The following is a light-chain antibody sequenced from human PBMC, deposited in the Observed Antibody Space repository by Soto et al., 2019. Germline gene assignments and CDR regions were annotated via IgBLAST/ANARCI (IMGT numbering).Light chain of an antibody. CDR1: QGIANY. CDR2: AAS. CDR3: QKYNSAPFT. V-gene: IGKV1-27*01. J-gene: IGKJ3*01. Sequence: DIPMTQSPSSLSASVGDRVTITCRASQGIANYLAWYQQKPGKVPQLLIYAASTLHSGVPSRFSGGRSGADFTLTISSLQPEDVATYYCQKYNSAPFTFGPGTKVDLK.